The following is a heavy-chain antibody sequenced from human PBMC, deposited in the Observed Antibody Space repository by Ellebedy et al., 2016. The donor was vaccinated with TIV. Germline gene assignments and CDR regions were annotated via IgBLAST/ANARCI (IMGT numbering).Heavy chain of an antibody. V-gene: IGHV4-4*02. J-gene: IGHJ5*02. CDR2: IYHSGST. Sequence: MPSETLSLTCAVSGGSISSSNWWSWVRQPPGKGLEWIGEIYHSGSTNYNPSLKSRVTISVDKSKNQFSLKLSSVTAADTAVYYCARVSCSGGSCYLGNWFDPWGQGTLVTVSS. CDR3: ARVSCSGGSCYLGNWFDP. D-gene: IGHD2-15*01. CDR1: GGSISSSNW.